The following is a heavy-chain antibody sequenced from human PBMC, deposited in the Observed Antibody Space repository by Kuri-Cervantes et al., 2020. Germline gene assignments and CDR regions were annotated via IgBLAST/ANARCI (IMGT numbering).Heavy chain of an antibody. V-gene: IGHV4-39*07. D-gene: IGHD2-15*01. Sequence: SETLSLTCTLSGASISSGDYYWSWVRQPPGMGLEWIGSIYHSGSTYYNPTLKSRVTISEDTAKNQFSLKLTSVAAADTAVYYCARERCSGGTGGNCYFYYYYYMDVWGTGTTVTVSS. CDR1: GASISSGDYY. CDR3: ARERCSGGTGGNCYFYYYYYMDV. CDR2: IYHSGST. J-gene: IGHJ6*03.